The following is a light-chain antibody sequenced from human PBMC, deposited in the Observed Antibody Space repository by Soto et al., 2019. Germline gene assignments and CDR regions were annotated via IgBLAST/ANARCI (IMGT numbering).Light chain of an antibody. CDR1: NIGSKS. Sequence: SYELTQPPSVSVAPGQTARVTCGGDNIGSKSVHWYQQKPGQAPVLVVYDDNNRPSGIPERFSGSNSGNTATLTISRVDAGDEADYYCQVWDSSSDHVIFGGGTK. J-gene: IGLJ2*01. CDR3: QVWDSSSDHVI. CDR2: DDN. V-gene: IGLV3-21*02.